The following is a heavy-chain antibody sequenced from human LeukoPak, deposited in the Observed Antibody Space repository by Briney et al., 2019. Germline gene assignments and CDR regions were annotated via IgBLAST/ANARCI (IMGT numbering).Heavy chain of an antibody. CDR2: IIPIFGTA. Sequence: ASVKASCKASGGTFSSYAISWVRQAPGQRLESRGGIIPIFGTANYAQKFQGRVTITADESTSTAYMELSSLRSEDTAVYYCARGARSGFTNWFDPWGQGTLVTVSS. D-gene: IGHD5-12*01. V-gene: IGHV1-69*13. CDR3: ARGARSGFTNWFDP. CDR1: GGTFSSYA. J-gene: IGHJ5*02.